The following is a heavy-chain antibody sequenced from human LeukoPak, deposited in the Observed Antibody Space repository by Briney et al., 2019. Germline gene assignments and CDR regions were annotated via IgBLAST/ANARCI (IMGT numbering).Heavy chain of an antibody. CDR3: ARESKTSGSPHNDV. Sequence: GGSLRLSCAASGFTFSSYGMHWVRQAPGKGLEWVAVIWYDGTNENYADSVKGRFTISRDNSKNTVYLQMHSLRAEGTAVYYCARESKTSGSPHNDVWGQGTMVTVSS. CDR1: GFTFSSYG. J-gene: IGHJ3*01. CDR2: IWYDGTNE. V-gene: IGHV3-33*01. D-gene: IGHD1-26*01.